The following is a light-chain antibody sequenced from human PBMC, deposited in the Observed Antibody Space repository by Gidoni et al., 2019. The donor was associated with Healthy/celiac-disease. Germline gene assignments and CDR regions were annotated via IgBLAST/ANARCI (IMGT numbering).Light chain of an antibody. CDR2: GAS. V-gene: IGKV3-20*01. CDR1: QSVSSSY. J-gene: IGKJ1*01. CDR3: QQYGSSRWT. Sequence: PGTLSLSPGERATLSCRASQSVSSSYLAWYQQKPGQAPRLLIYGASSRATGIPDRFSGSGSGTDFTLTISRLEPEDFAVYYCQQYGSSRWTFGQGTKVEIK.